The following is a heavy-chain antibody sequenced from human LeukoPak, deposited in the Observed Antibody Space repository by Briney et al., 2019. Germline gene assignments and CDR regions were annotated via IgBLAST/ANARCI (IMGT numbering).Heavy chain of an antibody. CDR1: GGSISSGGYS. J-gene: IGHJ3*02. V-gene: IGHV4-30-2*01. CDR2: IYHSGST. CDR3: ARDSSYDSSGYYGAFDI. Sequence: SQTLSLTCAVSGGSISSGGYSWSWIRQPPGKGLEWIGYIYHSGSTYYNPSLKSRVTISADRSKNQFSLKLSSVTAADTAVYYCARDSSYDSSGYYGAFDIWGQGTMVTVSS. D-gene: IGHD3-22*01.